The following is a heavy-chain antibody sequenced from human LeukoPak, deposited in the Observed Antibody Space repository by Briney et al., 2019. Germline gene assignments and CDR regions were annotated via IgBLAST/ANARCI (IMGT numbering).Heavy chain of an antibody. J-gene: IGHJ4*02. D-gene: IGHD3-22*01. CDR3: AKGYYYDSRGLYYFDY. CDR1: GFTFSSYG. V-gene: IGHV3-33*06. Sequence: GRSLRLSCAASGFTFSSYGMHWVRQAPGKGLEWVAVIWYDGSNKYYADSVKGRFTISRDNSKNTLYLQMNSLRAEDTAVYYCAKGYYYDSRGLYYFDYWGQGTLVTVSS. CDR2: IWYDGSNK.